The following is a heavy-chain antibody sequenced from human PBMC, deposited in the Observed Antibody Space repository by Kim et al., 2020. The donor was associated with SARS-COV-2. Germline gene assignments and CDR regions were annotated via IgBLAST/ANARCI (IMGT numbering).Heavy chain of an antibody. Sequence: SETLSLTCTVSGGSISSSSYYWGWIRQPPGKGLEWIGSIYYSGSTYYNPSLKSRVTISVDTSKNQFSLKLSSVTAADTAVYYCARITYGSGSPFDYWGQGTLVTVSS. V-gene: IGHV4-39*07. CDR3: ARITYGSGSPFDY. J-gene: IGHJ4*02. CDR1: GGSISSSSYY. CDR2: IYYSGST. D-gene: IGHD3-10*01.